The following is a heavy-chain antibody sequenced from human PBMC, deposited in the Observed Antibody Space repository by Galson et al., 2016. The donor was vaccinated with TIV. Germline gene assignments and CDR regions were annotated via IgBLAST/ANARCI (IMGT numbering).Heavy chain of an antibody. J-gene: IGHJ3*01. Sequence: LRLSCAASGFSVTTNYMTWVRQAPGKGLEWISVVYRNGNAYYTDSVKGRFTMSRDDFKNTVDLQMDNLRPGDTALYYCARDIPEYTMGGLDLWGQGTMVTVSS. V-gene: IGHV3-66*03. CDR3: ARDIPEYTMGGLDL. CDR2: VYRNGNA. D-gene: IGHD2-21*01. CDR1: GFSVTTNY.